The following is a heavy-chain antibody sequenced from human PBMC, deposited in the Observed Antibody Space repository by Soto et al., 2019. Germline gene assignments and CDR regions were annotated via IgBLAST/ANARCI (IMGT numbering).Heavy chain of an antibody. CDR1: GFTFSSYW. J-gene: IGHJ4*02. CDR3: ARLAYYFDY. CDR2: IKQDGSEK. V-gene: IGHV3-7*01. Sequence: EVQLVESGGGLVQPGGFLRLSCAASGFTFSSYWMSWVRQAPGKGLEWVANIKQDGSEKYYVDSVKGRFTISRDNAKNSLYLHMNSVRAEDTAVYYCARLAYYFDYWGQGTLVTVSS.